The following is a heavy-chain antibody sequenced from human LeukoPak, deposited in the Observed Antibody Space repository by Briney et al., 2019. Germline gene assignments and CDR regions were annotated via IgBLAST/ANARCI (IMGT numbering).Heavy chain of an antibody. CDR3: ARDRRGYSGYDSRMDV. CDR1: GGSISSGGYY. V-gene: IGHV4-31*03. CDR2: IYYSGST. D-gene: IGHD5-12*01. Sequence: SQTLSLTCTVSGGSISSGGYYWSWNRHHPGKGLEWIGYIYYSGSTYYNPSLKSRVTISVDTSKNQFSLKLSSVTAADTAVYYCARDRRGYSGYDSRMDVWGQGTTVTVSS. J-gene: IGHJ6*02.